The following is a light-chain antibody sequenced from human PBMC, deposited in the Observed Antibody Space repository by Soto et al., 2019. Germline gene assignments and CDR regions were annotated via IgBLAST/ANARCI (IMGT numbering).Light chain of an antibody. V-gene: IGKV1-27*01. CDR1: QGISNH. Sequence: DIQMTQSPSSLSASVGDRVTITCRASQGISNHLAWYQQKPGRVPKLLIYAASTLQSGVPSRFSGSGSGTDFTLTISSLQPEDVATHYCQRYNSAPQTFGQGTKVDIK. CDR2: AAS. CDR3: QRYNSAPQT. J-gene: IGKJ1*01.